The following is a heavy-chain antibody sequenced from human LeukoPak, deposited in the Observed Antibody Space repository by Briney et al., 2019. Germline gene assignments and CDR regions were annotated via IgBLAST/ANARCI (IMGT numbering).Heavy chain of an antibody. CDR3: ARAWEGDYFDY. J-gene: IGHJ4*02. V-gene: IGHV1-46*01. D-gene: IGHD1-26*01. Sequence: ASVKVSCKASGFTFINYYMHWVRQAPGQGLEWLGIINLSGGSTHYPQKFQDRVTMTTDTSTSTAYMELRSLRSDDTAVYYCARAWEGDYFDYWGQGTLVTVSS. CDR1: GFTFINYY. CDR2: INLSGGST.